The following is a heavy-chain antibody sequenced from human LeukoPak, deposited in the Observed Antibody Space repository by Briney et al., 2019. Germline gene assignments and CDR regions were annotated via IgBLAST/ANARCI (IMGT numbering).Heavy chain of an antibody. CDR3: ARGRRCSGGSCYAKYYFDY. Sequence: PSGTLSLTCAVSGGSISSSNWWSWVRRPPGKGLEWIGEIYHSGSTNYNPSLKSRVTISVDKSKNQFSLKLSSVTAADTAVYYCARGRRCSGGSCYAKYYFDYWGQGTLVTVSS. CDR2: IYHSGST. CDR1: GGSISSSNW. V-gene: IGHV4-4*02. D-gene: IGHD2-15*01. J-gene: IGHJ4*02.